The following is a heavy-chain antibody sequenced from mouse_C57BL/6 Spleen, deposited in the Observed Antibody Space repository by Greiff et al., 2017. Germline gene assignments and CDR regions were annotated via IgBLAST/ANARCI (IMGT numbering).Heavy chain of an antibody. D-gene: IGHD4-1*01. CDR2: INYDGSST. V-gene: IGHV5-16*01. CDR1: GFTFSDYY. J-gene: IGHJ1*03. Sequence: EVQRVESEGGLVQPGSSMKLSCTASGFTFSDYYMAWVRQVPEKGLEWVANINYDGSSTYYLDSLKSRFIISRDNAKNILYLQMSSLKSEDTATYYCARERIGTGTSWYFDVWGTGTTVTVSS. CDR3: ARERIGTGTSWYFDV.